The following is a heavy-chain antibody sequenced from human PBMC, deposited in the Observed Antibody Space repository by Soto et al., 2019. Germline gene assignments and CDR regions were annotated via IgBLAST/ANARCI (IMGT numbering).Heavy chain of an antibody. CDR1: GGTFSSYA. CDR3: ARGPHTAMVGGYYYYGMDV. V-gene: IGHV1-69*13. J-gene: IGHJ6*02. Sequence: GASVKVSCKASGGTFSSYAISWVRQAPGQGLEWMGGIIPIFGTANYAQKFQGRVTITADESTSTAYMELSSLRSEDTAVYYCARGPHTAMVGGYYYYGMDVWGQGTTVTVSS. CDR2: IIPIFGTA. D-gene: IGHD5-18*01.